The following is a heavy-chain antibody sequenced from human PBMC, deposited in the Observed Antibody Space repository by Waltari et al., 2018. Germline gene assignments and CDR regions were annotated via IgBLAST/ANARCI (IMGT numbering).Heavy chain of an antibody. CDR2: SNPNRGGT. D-gene: IGHD5-18*01. CDR3: ARDRYSYGYTVGY. Sequence: QVQLVQSGAEVKKPGASVKVSCKASGYTFTGYYMHWVRQAPGQGLEWMGRSNPNRGGTDCAQKFEGMGTMTRDTSISTAYRELSRLRSDDTAVYYCARDRYSYGYTVGYWGQGTLVTVSS. CDR1: GYTFTGYY. J-gene: IGHJ4*02. V-gene: IGHV1-2*06.